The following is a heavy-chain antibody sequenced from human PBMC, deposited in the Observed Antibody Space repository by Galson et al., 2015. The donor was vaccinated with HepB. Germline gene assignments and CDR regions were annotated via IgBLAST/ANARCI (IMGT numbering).Heavy chain of an antibody. D-gene: IGHD3-22*01. CDR1: GFSFSSYS. J-gene: IGHJ4*02. CDR2: ISSSGSHI. Sequence: SLRLSCAASGFSFSSYSMTWVRQAPGKGLEWVSSISSSGSHIYYADSVKGRFTISRDNAKDSLYLQMNSLRADDTAVYYCARVRGVVVITHEYYFDYWGQGTLVTVSS. CDR3: ARVRGVVVITHEYYFDY. V-gene: IGHV3-21*01.